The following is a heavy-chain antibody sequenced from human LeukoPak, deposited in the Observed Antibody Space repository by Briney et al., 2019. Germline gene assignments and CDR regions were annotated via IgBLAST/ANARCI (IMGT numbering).Heavy chain of an antibody. Sequence: SETLSLTCTVSGGSISSYYWSWIRQPPGKGLEWIGYVSDSGSSNYNPSLKSRVTISVDTSKNQFSLKLSSVTAADTAVYYCARTEYYFDHWGQGTLVTVSS. J-gene: IGHJ4*02. V-gene: IGHV4-59*01. CDR3: ARTEYYFDH. CDR2: VSDSGSS. CDR1: GGSISSYY. D-gene: IGHD3-10*01.